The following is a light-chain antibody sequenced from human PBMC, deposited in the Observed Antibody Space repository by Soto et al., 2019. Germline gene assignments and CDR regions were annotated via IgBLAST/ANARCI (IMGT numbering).Light chain of an antibody. Sequence: EIVLTQSPGTLSLSPGERATLSCRASQSGSSSYLAWYQQKPGQAPRLLIYGASSRATGIPDRFSGSGSGTDFTLTISRLEPEDFAVYYCQHYGSASLTFGGGTKVEIK. J-gene: IGKJ4*01. V-gene: IGKV3-20*01. CDR2: GAS. CDR1: QSGSSSY. CDR3: QHYGSASLT.